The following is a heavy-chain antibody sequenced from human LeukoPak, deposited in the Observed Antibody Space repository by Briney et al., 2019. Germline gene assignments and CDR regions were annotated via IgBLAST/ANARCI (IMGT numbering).Heavy chain of an antibody. CDR3: ARDFRDYDFWSGYFSFDY. CDR2: IYYSGST. CDR1: GGSISSSSYY. D-gene: IGHD3-3*01. J-gene: IGHJ4*02. V-gene: IGHV4-39*07. Sequence: SETLSLTCTVSGGSISSSSYYWGWIRQPPGKGLEWIGSIYYSGSTYYNPSLKSRVTISVDTSKNQFSLKLSSVTAADTAVYYCARDFRDYDFWSGYFSFDYWGQGTLVTVSS.